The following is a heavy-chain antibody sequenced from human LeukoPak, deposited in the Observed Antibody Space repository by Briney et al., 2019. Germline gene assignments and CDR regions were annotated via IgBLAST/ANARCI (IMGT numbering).Heavy chain of an antibody. J-gene: IGHJ6*02. CDR1: GFTFSSYE. D-gene: IGHD3-3*01. V-gene: IGHV3-48*03. CDR3: ARFYGFCYYAMDV. Sequence: TGGSLRLSCAASGFTFSSYEMNWVRQAPGKGPEWVSYISSSGSTIYYADSVKGRFTISRDNAKNSLYLQMNSLRAEDTAVYYCARFYGFCYYAMDVWGQGTTVTVSS. CDR2: ISSSGSTI.